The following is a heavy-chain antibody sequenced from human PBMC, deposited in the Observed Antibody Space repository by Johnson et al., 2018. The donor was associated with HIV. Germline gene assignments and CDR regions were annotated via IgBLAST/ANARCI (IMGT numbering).Heavy chain of an antibody. CDR2: IGSSGSPI. CDR3: AREVGNAGAFDI. Sequence: MQLVESGGGLVKPGGSLRLSCAASGFTFSDYYMSWIRQAPGKGLEWISYIGSSGSPIYYADSVRGRFTISRDNAKNTLYLQMNSLRAEDTAVYYCAREVGNAGAFDIWGQGTMVTVSS. CDR1: GFTFSDYY. D-gene: IGHD1-26*01. J-gene: IGHJ3*02. V-gene: IGHV3-11*04.